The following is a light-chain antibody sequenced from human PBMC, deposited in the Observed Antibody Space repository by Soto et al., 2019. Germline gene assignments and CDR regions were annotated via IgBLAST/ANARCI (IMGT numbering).Light chain of an antibody. Sequence: EIVLTQSPGTLSLSPGERATLSCRASQSVSSSLLAWYQQKPGQAPRLLIYAASGRATGIPDKFSGSGSGTDFTLTISRLEPEDFAVYYCQQYGTSTWTFGQGTKVEI. V-gene: IGKV3-20*01. J-gene: IGKJ1*01. CDR2: AAS. CDR1: QSVSSSL. CDR3: QQYGTSTWT.